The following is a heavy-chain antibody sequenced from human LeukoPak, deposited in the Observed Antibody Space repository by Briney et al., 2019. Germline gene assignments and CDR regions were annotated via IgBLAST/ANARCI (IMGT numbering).Heavy chain of an antibody. CDR1: GGTFSSYA. D-gene: IGHD1-7*01. V-gene: IGHV1-69*13. J-gene: IGHJ6*03. CDR2: IIPIFGTA. Sequence: SVKVSCKASGGTFSSYAISWVRQAPGQGLEWMGGIIPIFGTANYAQKFQGRVTITADESTSTAYMELSSLRSEDTAVYYCARDQGKENWNYVPYYYYYMDVWGKGTTVTVSS. CDR3: ARDQGKENWNYVPYYYYYMDV.